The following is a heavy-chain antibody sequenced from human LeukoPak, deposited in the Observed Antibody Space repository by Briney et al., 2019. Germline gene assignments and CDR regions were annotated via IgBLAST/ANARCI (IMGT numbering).Heavy chain of an antibody. Sequence: GGALRPFLAGSEFLVNCNHNSWVRQAPGKGLGWVSIMYSGGATYYADSVKGRFTVSRDNSKNTLYLLMNSLRAEDTAVYHCARARGYALEYWGQGILVTVSS. CDR1: EFLVNCNH. CDR2: MYSGGAT. J-gene: IGHJ4*02. CDR3: ARARGYALEY. D-gene: IGHD5-12*01. V-gene: IGHV3-53*01.